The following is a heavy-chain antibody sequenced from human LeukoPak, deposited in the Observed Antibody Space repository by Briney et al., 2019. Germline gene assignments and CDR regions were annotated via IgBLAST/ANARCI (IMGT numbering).Heavy chain of an antibody. Sequence: SETLSLTCAVYGGSFSGYYWSWIRQPPGKGLEWIGEINHSGSTNHNPSLKSRVTISVDTSKNQFSLKLSSVTAADTAVYYCARVRAAAGTGYYYYYYMDVWGKGTTVTVSS. V-gene: IGHV4-34*01. CDR2: INHSGST. D-gene: IGHD6-13*01. J-gene: IGHJ6*03. CDR1: GGSFSGYY. CDR3: ARVRAAAGTGYYYYYYMDV.